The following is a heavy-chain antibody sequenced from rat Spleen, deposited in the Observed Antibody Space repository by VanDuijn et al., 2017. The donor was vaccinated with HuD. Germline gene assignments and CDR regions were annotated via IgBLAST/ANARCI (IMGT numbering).Heavy chain of an antibody. CDR1: GFTFSDYG. Sequence: EVQLVESGGGLVQPGRSLKLSCAASGFTFSDYGMAWVLQAPTKGLEWVASFSYDGRSTFYRDSVRDRFTISRDNGKNTLYLQIDSLKSEDTATYYCVRQGYLRDWYFDFWGPGTMVTVSS. D-gene: IGHD2-7*01. CDR3: VRQGYLRDWYFDF. J-gene: IGHJ1*01. CDR2: FSYDGRST. V-gene: IGHV5-29*01.